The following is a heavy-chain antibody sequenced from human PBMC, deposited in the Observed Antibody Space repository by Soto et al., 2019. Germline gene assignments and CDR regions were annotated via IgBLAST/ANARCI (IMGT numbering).Heavy chain of an antibody. D-gene: IGHD3-22*01. CDR1: GFFFSNAG. V-gene: IGHV3-15*07. CDR2: IKSKTDGGTT. J-gene: IGHJ4*01. CDR3: TTESSPTLIVVPFDS. Sequence: GGSLGLFRAASGFFFSNAGIVRGRHAPGTGLEWVGRIKSKTDGGTTDFAAPVKGRFAISRDDSKDMVYLQMNSLKTEDTGIYYCTTESSPTLIVVPFDSCGNGDRVSVSS.